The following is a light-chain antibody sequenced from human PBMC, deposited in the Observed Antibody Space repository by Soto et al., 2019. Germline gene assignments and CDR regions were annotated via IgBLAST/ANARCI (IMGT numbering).Light chain of an antibody. CDR3: QQSYSTPPFT. CDR1: QSVSSY. V-gene: IGKV1-39*01. Sequence: DIQMTQSPSPLSASVGDRVDITCWTSQSVSSYLNWYQAKPGKAPKLLIYEASSLESGVPSRFSGSGSGTDFTLTISSLQPEDSATYYCQQSYSTPPFTFGPGTRVDI. J-gene: IGKJ3*01. CDR2: EAS.